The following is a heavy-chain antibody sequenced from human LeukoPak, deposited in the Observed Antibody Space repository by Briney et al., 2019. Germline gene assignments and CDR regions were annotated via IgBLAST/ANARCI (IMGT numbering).Heavy chain of an antibody. Sequence: GGSLRLSCAASGFTFSSYGMHWVRQAPGKGLEWVAVISYDGSNKYYADSVKGRFTISRDNSKNTLYLQMNSLRVEDTAVYYCAKGRERSYYFDYWGQGTLVTVSS. D-gene: IGHD1-26*01. CDR3: AKGRERSYYFDY. V-gene: IGHV3-30*18. J-gene: IGHJ4*02. CDR1: GFTFSSYG. CDR2: ISYDGSNK.